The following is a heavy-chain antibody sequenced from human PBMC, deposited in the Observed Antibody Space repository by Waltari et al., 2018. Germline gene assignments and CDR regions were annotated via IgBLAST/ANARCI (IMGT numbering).Heavy chain of an antibody. CDR2: ISYDGSNK. CDR1: GFTFRSYA. Sequence: QVQLVESGGGVVQPGRSLRLSCAASGFTFRSYAMHWVRQAPGKGLEWVAVISYDGSNKYYADSVKGRFTISRDNSKNTLYLQMNSLRAEDTAVYYCARTTRSSGGAFDIWGQGTMVTVSS. J-gene: IGHJ3*02. V-gene: IGHV3-30*04. CDR3: ARTTRSSGGAFDI. D-gene: IGHD6-25*01.